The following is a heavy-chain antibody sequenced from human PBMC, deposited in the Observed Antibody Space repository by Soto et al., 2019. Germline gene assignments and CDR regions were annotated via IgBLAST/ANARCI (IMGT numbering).Heavy chain of an antibody. J-gene: IGHJ4*02. CDR3: AKEPGMWLARHFDY. D-gene: IGHD6-19*01. CDR1: GFTFSNYA. Sequence: EVQLLESGGGLVQPGGSLRLSCAASGFTFSNYAISWVRQPPGKGLEWVSAISGSGANTYYADSVKGRFAISRDNSKNTLDLHVNSLRAEDPAVYYCAKEPGMWLARHFDYCGQGTLVTVSS. V-gene: IGHV3-23*01. CDR2: ISGSGANT.